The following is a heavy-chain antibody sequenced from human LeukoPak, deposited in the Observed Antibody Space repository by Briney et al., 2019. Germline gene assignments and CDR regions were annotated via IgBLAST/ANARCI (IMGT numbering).Heavy chain of an antibody. Sequence: PSETLSLTCTVSGGSISSYYWSWIRQPPGKGLEWIGYIYYSGSTNYNPSLKSRVTISVDTSKNQFSLKLSSVTAADTAVYYCARAPASIFRPRFDFDYWGQGTLVTVSS. D-gene: IGHD6-6*01. CDR1: GGSISSYY. CDR3: ARAPASIFRPRFDFDY. J-gene: IGHJ4*02. V-gene: IGHV4-59*01. CDR2: IYYSGST.